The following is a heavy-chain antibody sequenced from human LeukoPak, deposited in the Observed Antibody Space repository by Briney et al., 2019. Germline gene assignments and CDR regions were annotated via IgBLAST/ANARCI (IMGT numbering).Heavy chain of an antibody. D-gene: IGHD3-3*01. CDR3: ARVPHYDFWSGYSLLGIDY. Sequence: SETLSLTCAVYAGSFSGYYWSWIRQPPGKGLEWIGEINHSGSTNYNPSLKSRVTISVDTSKNQFSLKLSSVTAADTAVYYCARVPHYDFWSGYSLLGIDYWGQGTLVTVSS. CDR2: INHSGST. V-gene: IGHV4-34*01. CDR1: AGSFSGYY. J-gene: IGHJ4*02.